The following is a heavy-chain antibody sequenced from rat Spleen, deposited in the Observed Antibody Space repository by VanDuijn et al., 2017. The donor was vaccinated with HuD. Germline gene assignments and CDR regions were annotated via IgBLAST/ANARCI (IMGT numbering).Heavy chain of an antibody. CDR3: ARHHYGYTYYWYFDF. CDR2: ISTGGGNT. D-gene: IGHD1-9*01. CDR1: GFTFSNYG. V-gene: IGHV5S13*01. J-gene: IGHJ1*01. Sequence: EVQLVESGGGLVQPGRSLKLSCAASGFTFSNYGMAWVRQAPTKGLEWVASISTGGGNTYYRDSVKGRFTISRDNAKNTLYLQMDSLRSEDTATYYCARHHYGYTYYWYFDFWGPGTMVTVSS.